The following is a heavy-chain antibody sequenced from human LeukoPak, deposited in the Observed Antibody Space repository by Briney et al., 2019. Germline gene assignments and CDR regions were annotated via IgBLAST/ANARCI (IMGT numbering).Heavy chain of an antibody. CDR3: SRTVLRVVIRAHNLDP. CDR1: GFSIGDYA. CDR2: IRSKAYGGTT. D-gene: IGHD3-10*01. Sequence: PGRSLRLSCSASGFSIGDYAMSWVRQAPGKSLEWVSFIRSKAYGGTTEYAASVKGRFTISRDNSKSIAYLQVNSLKTEDTAVYYCSRTVLRVVIRAHNLDPWGQGTLVIVSS. V-gene: IGHV3-49*04. J-gene: IGHJ5*02.